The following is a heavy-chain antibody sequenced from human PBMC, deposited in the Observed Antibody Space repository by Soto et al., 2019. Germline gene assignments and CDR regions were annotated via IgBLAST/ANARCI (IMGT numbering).Heavy chain of an antibody. J-gene: IGHJ6*02. CDR2: ISAYNGNT. Sequence: GASVKVSCKASGYTFTSYGISWVRQAPGQGLEWMGWISAYNGNTNYAQKLHGRVTMTTDTSTSTAYMELRGLRSEDTAVYYCAADGGLSDCSGGSCLSPRVYYYYYGMDVWGQGTTVTVSS. D-gene: IGHD2-15*01. CDR3: AADGGLSDCSGGSCLSPRVYYYYYGMDV. V-gene: IGHV1-18*01. CDR1: GYTFTSYG.